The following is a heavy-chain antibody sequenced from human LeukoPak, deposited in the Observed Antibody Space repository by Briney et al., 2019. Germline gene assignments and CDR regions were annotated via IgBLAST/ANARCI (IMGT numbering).Heavy chain of an antibody. CDR1: GFTFSSYW. V-gene: IGHV3-7*03. D-gene: IGHD3-16*01. CDR2: INHNGNVN. CDR3: ARGGGLDV. Sequence: GGSLRLSCAAYGFTFSSYWMNWARQAPGKGREWVASINHNGNVNYYVDSVKGRFTISRDNAKNSLYLQMSNLRAEDTAVYFCARGGGLDVWGQGATVTASS. J-gene: IGHJ6*02.